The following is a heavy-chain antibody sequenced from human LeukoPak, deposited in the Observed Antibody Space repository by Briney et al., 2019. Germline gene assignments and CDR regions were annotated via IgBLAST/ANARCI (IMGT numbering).Heavy chain of an antibody. D-gene: IGHD6-13*01. V-gene: IGHV1-2*02. J-gene: IGHJ6*03. CDR3: ARTYSSSSWYQFGDYYYYYMDV. Sequence: ASVKVSCKASGYTFTGYYMHWVRQAPGQGLEWMGWINPNSGGTNYAQKFQGRVTMTRDTSISTAYMELSRLRSDDTAVYYCARTYSSSSWYQFGDYYYYYMDVWGKGTTVTVSS. CDR1: GYTFTGYY. CDR2: INPNSGGT.